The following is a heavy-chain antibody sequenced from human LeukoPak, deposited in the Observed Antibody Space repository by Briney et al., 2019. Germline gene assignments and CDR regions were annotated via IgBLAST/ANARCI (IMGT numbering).Heavy chain of an antibody. Sequence: ASVTVSCKASGYTFTGYYMHWVRQAPGQGLEWMGWINPNSGGTNYAQKFQGRVTMTRDTSISTAYMELSRLRSDDTAVYYCARGESGSYPFDYWGQGTLVTVSS. CDR1: GYTFTGYY. J-gene: IGHJ4*02. CDR3: ARGESGSYPFDY. V-gene: IGHV1-2*02. D-gene: IGHD1-26*01. CDR2: INPNSGGT.